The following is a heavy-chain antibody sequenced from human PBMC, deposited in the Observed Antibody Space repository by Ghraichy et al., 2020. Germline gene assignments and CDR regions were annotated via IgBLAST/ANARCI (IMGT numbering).Heavy chain of an antibody. D-gene: IGHD3-10*01. CDR3: ARVLGSGSYLGGRRSNWFDP. CDR1: GGSISSGGYY. J-gene: IGHJ5*02. Sequence: SETLSLTCTVSGGSISSGGYYWSWIRQHPGKGLEWIGYIYYSGSTYYNPSLKSRVTISVDTSKNQFSLKLSSVTAADTAVYYCARVLGSGSYLGGRRSNWFDPWGQGTLVTVSS. CDR2: IYYSGST. V-gene: IGHV4-31*03.